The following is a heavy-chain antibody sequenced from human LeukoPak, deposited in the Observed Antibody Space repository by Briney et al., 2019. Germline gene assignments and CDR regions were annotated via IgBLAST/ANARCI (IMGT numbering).Heavy chain of an antibody. J-gene: IGHJ4*02. CDR2: IYYSGST. Sequence: SETLSLTCTVSGGSISSGGYYWSWIRQHPGKGLEWIGYIYYSGSTYYNPSLKSRVTISVDTSKNQFSLKLSSVTAADTAVYYCARGREWEPKVFDYWGQGTLVTVSS. D-gene: IGHD1-26*01. V-gene: IGHV4-31*03. CDR3: ARGREWEPKVFDY. CDR1: GGSISSGGYY.